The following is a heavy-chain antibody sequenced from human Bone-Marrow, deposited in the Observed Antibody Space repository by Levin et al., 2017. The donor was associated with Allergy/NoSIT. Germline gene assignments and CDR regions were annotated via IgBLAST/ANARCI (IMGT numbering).Heavy chain of an antibody. J-gene: IGHJ4*02. CDR2: IRSKANSYAT. V-gene: IGHV3-73*01. CDR3: TTFDSSGWYFL. CDR1: GFTFSGSA. D-gene: IGHD6-19*01. Sequence: KVSCAASGFTFSGSAMHWVRQASGKGLEWVGRIRSKANSYATAYAASVKGRFTISRDDSKNTAYLQMNSLKTEDTAVYYCTTFDSSGWYFLWGQGTLVTVSS.